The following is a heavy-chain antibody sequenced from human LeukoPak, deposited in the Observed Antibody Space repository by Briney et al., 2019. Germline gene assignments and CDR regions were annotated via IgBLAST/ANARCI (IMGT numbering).Heavy chain of an antibody. Sequence: SETLSLTCTVSGGSVCGFISTWIWHTPGRELEWVGSFYYSVGSTKYNASLKSVVTISVDTSKSQFSLNLNSATAADTAVYYCARTSRHFYGSGTNLTPWPAGMDVWGQGTTVTVSS. J-gene: IGHJ6*02. V-gene: IGHV4-59*02. CDR1: GGSVCGFI. CDR2: FYYSVGST. CDR3: ARTSRHFYGSGTNLTPWPAGMDV. D-gene: IGHD3-10*01.